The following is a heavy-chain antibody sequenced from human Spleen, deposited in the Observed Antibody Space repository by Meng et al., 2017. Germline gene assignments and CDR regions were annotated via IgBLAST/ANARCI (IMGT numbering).Heavy chain of an antibody. D-gene: IGHD6-19*01. CDR3: ARGWGFSYSSGWYLKGDAFDI. CDR2: IYYSGST. V-gene: IGHV4-39*07. Sequence: SETLSLTCTVSGGSISSSSYYWGWIRQPPGKGLEWIGSIYYSGSTYYNPSLKSRVTIPVDTSKNQFSLKLSSVTAADTAVYYCARGWGFSYSSGWYLKGDAFDIWGQGTMVTVSS. CDR1: GGSISSSSYY. J-gene: IGHJ3*02.